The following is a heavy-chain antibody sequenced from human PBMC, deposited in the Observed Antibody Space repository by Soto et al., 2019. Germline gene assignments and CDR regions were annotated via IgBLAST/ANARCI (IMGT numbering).Heavy chain of an antibody. CDR3: ATMADTMVRGVIILTPPEH. Sequence: ASVKVSCKASGYTFTTYAMHWVRQAPGQRLEWMGWINAANGNTKYSQKLQGRVTMTTDTSTSTAYMELRSLRSDDTAVYYCATMADTMVRGVIILTPPEHWGQGTLVTVSS. CDR2: INAANGNT. J-gene: IGHJ4*02. V-gene: IGHV1-3*01. D-gene: IGHD3-10*01. CDR1: GYTFTTYA.